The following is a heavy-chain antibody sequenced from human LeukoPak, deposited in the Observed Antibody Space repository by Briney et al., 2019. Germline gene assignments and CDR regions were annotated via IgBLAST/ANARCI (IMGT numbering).Heavy chain of an antibody. CDR2: INHSGST. J-gene: IGHJ6*02. CDR1: GGSFSGYY. D-gene: IGHD3-3*01. Sequence: PSETLSLTCAVYGGSFSGYYWSWIRQPPGKGLEWIGEINHSGSTNYNPSLKSRVTISVDTSKNRFSLKLSSVTAADTAVYYCARAPGTIFGVVIILYYYGMDVWGQGTTVTVSS. CDR3: ARAPGTIFGVVIILYYYGMDV. V-gene: IGHV4-34*01.